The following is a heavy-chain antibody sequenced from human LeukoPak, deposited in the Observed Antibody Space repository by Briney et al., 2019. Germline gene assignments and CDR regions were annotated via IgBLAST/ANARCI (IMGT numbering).Heavy chain of an antibody. V-gene: IGHV1-3*01. Sequence: ASVKVSCKASGYTFISYAIHWVRQAPGQRLEWMGWINAGNDKTKYSQKFQGRVTITRGTSASTVYMELSSLRSEDTAVYYCATHNYDILTGYYKSEALDIWGQGTMVTVSS. J-gene: IGHJ3*02. CDR3: ATHNYDILTGYYKSEALDI. CDR2: INAGNDKT. CDR1: GYTFISYA. D-gene: IGHD3-9*01.